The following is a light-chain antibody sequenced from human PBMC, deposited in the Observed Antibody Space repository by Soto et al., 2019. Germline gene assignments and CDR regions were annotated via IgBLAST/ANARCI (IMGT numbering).Light chain of an antibody. V-gene: IGKV3-20*01. CDR1: QSVRSNY. CDR3: QQYRDLPQT. Sequence: ETVLTQSPGTLSLSPGERATLSCRASQSVRSNYLAWYQQKPDQAPRLLIYNSSTRATGIPDRFSGSGSGTDFTLTISRLEPEDFALYYCQQYRDLPQTFGQGTKVEMK. J-gene: IGKJ1*01. CDR2: NSS.